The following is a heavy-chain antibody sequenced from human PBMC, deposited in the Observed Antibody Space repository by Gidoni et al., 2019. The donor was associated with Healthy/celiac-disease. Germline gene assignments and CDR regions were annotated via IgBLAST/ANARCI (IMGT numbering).Heavy chain of an antibody. CDR3: ARGRGSVAGTSNYFDY. Sequence: QVQLQQWGAGLLKPSETLSLTCAVYGWSFSGYYWTWIRQPPGKGLEWIREINRSGNTNYNQSLKSRVTISVDTSKNQFSLKLSSVTAADRAVYYCARGRGSVAGTSNYFDYWGQGTLVTVSS. CDR1: GWSFSGYY. D-gene: IGHD6-19*01. V-gene: IGHV4-34*01. J-gene: IGHJ4*02. CDR2: INRSGNT.